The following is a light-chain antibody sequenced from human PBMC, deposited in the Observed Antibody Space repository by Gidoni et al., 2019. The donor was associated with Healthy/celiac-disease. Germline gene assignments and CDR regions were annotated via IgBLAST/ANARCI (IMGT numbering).Light chain of an antibody. CDR2: DAS. V-gene: IGKV1-33*01. CDR1: QDISKY. Sequence: SSLSASVGDRVTITCRASQDISKYLNWYQQKPGKAPKLLIFDASNLETGVPSKFSGSGSGTDFTFTISSLQPEDFATYFCQQYDSFPLTFGGGTKVEIK. CDR3: QQYDSFPLT. J-gene: IGKJ4*01.